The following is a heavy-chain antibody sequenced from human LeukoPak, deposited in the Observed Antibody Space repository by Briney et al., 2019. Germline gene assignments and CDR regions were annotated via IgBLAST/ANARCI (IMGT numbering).Heavy chain of an antibody. V-gene: IGHV4-34*01. CDR3: ARDFWSGYYGGGYFDY. Sequence: SETLSLTCAVYGGSFSGYYWSWIRQPPGKGLEWIGEINHSGSTNYNPSLKSRVTISVDTSKNQFSLKLSSVTAADTAVYYCARDFWSGYYGGGYFDYWGQGTLVTVSS. J-gene: IGHJ4*02. D-gene: IGHD3-3*01. CDR1: GGSFSGYY. CDR2: INHSGST.